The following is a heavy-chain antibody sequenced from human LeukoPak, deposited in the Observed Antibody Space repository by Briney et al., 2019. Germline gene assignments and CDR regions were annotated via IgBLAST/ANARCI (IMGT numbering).Heavy chain of an antibody. CDR1: GFTFSSYA. V-gene: IGHV3-23*01. CDR3: AKDDYSNYGYYYYGMDV. J-gene: IGHJ6*02. CDR2: ISGSGGST. D-gene: IGHD4-11*01. Sequence: GGSLRLSCAASGFTFSSYAMSWVRQAPGKGLEWVSAISGSGGSTYYADSVKGRFTISRDNSKNTLYLQMSSLRAEDTAVYYCAKDDYSNYGYYYYGMDVWGQGTTVTVSS.